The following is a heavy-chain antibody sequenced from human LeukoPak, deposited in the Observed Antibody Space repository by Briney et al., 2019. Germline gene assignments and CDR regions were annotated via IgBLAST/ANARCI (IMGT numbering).Heavy chain of an antibody. V-gene: IGHV4-34*01. D-gene: IGHD3-10*01. Sequence: SETLSLTCAVYGGSFSGYYWSWIRQPPGKGLEWIGEINHSGSTNYNPSLKSRVTISVDTSKNQFSLKLSSVTAADTAVYYCARGRVPYRGVIAYWGQGTLVTVSS. CDR1: GGSFSGYY. J-gene: IGHJ4*02. CDR2: INHSGST. CDR3: ARGRVPYRGVIAY.